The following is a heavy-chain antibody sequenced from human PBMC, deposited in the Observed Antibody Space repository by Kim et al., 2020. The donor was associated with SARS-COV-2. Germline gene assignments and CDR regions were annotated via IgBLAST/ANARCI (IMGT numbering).Heavy chain of an antibody. D-gene: IGHD2-2*01. CDR2: ITGGGGYI. Sequence: GGSLRLSCAASGFPFSIYMRTWVRQTPGKGLEWVSSITGGGGYIYYADSVKGRFTISRDNARNSLYLQMNSLRVDDTAIYYCARAEGGDCTSPNCYAVYWGQGTLVVVSS. J-gene: IGHJ4*02. CDR3: ARAEGGDCTSPNCYAVY. CDR1: GFPFSIYM. V-gene: IGHV3-21*01.